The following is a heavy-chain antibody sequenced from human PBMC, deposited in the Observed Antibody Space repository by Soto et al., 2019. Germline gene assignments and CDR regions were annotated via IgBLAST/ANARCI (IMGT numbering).Heavy chain of an antibody. CDR1: GGSFSGYY. J-gene: IGHJ4*02. D-gene: IGHD6-13*01. CDR3: ARGRGGSLVQDYFDY. CDR2: INHSGSN. Sequence: SETLSLTCAVDGGSFSGYYWSWIRQPPGKGLEWIGEINHSGSNNYNPSLKSRVTISVDTSTNQFSLKLSSVTAADTAVYYCARGRGGSLVQDYFDYWGQGTLVTVSS. V-gene: IGHV4-34*01.